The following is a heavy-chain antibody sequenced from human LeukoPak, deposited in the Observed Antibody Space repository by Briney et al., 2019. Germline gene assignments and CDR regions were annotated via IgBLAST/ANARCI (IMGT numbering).Heavy chain of an antibody. CDR2: ISGSGGST. CDR3: AKEGGGDTYPRYFAY. Sequence: GGSLRLSCAASGFTFSSYAMSWVRQAPGKGLEWVSAISGSGGSTYYADSVKGRFTISRDNSKNTLYLQMNSLRAEDTAVYYCAKEGGGDTYPRYFAYGAKGPRVTVPS. J-gene: IGHJ4*02. D-gene: IGHD3-16*01. CDR1: GFTFSSYA. V-gene: IGHV3-23*01.